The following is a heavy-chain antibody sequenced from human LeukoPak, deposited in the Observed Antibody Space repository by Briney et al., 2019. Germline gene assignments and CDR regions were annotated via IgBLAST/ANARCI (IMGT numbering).Heavy chain of an antibody. CDR1: GYTFTGYY. D-gene: IGHD5-12*01. CDR2: INPNSGGT. V-gene: IGHV1-2*02. J-gene: IGHJ4*02. CDR3: ARDLGGDSGYDESFDY. Sequence: ASVKVSCKASGYTFTGYYMHWVRQAPGQGLEWMGWINPNSGGTNYAQKFQGRVTMTRDTSISTAYMELSRLRSGDTAVYYCARDLGGDSGYDESFDYWGQGTLVTVSS.